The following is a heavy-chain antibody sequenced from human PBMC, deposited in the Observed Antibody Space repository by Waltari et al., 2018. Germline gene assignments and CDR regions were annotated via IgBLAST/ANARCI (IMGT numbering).Heavy chain of an antibody. Sequence: QVQLQESGPGLVKPSETLSLTCTVSGYSISSGYYWGWIRQPPGKGLEWIGSIYHSGSTYYNPSLKSRVTISVDTSKNQFSLKLSSVTAADTAVYYCARVHTDYYYYYYMDVWGKGTTVTISS. CDR2: IYHSGST. CDR3: ARVHTDYYYYYYMDV. D-gene: IGHD5-18*01. CDR1: GYSISSGYY. V-gene: IGHV4-38-2*02. J-gene: IGHJ6*03.